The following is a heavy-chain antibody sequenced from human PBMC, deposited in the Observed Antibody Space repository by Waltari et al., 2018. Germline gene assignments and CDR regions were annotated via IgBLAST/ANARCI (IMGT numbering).Heavy chain of an antibody. CDR1: GFSFTSYW. Sequence: EVQLVQSGADVKKPGESLKISCKGSGFSFTSYWIGWVRQMAGKGLELMGIIYPGDTGTRYSPSFQSQVTLSADKSISTAYLQWSSLKASDTAMYYCARHKYGSGYFDLWGRGTLVTVSS. CDR3: ARHKYGSGYFDL. D-gene: IGHD3-10*01. CDR2: IYPGDTGT. V-gene: IGHV5-51*01. J-gene: IGHJ2*01.